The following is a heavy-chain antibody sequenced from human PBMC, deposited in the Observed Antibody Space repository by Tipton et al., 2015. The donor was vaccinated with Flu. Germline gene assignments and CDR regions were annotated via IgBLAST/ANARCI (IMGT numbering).Heavy chain of an antibody. J-gene: IGHJ5*02. V-gene: IGHV4-39*07. Sequence: TLSLTCTVSGDSIRGTIYKWGWIRQPPGKGLEWIANVDYSGDTYYNPSLKSRVTISLDTSENQFSLKLSAVTAADTAVYYCARRSVAGPYNWFDPWGQGTLVTVSS. D-gene: IGHD6-19*01. CDR3: ARRSVAGPYNWFDP. CDR2: VDYSGDT. CDR1: GDSIRGTIYK.